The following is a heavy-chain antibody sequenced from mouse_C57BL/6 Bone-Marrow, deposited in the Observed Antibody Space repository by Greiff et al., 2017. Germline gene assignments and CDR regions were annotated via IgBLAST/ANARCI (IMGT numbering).Heavy chain of an antibody. CDR3: ARGETWFAY. CDR1: GYTFTSYW. J-gene: IGHJ3*01. Sequence: QVQLQQPGAELVKPGASVKLSCKASGYTFTSYWMHWVKQRPGQGLEWIGMIHPNSGSTNYNEKFKSKATLTVDKSSSTACMQLSSLTSGDSAVYYCARGETWFAYWGQGTLVTVSA. V-gene: IGHV1-64*01. CDR2: IHPNSGST.